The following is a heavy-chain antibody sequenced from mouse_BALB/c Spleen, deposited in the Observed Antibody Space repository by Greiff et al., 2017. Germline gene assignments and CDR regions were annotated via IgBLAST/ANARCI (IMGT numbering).Heavy chain of an antibody. Sequence: QVQLQQSGPGLVAPSQSLSITCTVSGFSLTGYGVNWVRQPPGKGLEWLGMIWGDGSTDYNSALKSRLSISKDNSKSQVFLKMNSLQTDDTARYYCASYDYEWYFDVWGAGTTVTVSS. V-gene: IGHV2-6-7*01. CDR3: ASYDYEWYFDV. J-gene: IGHJ1*01. CDR2: IWGDGST. D-gene: IGHD2-4*01. CDR1: GFSLTGYG.